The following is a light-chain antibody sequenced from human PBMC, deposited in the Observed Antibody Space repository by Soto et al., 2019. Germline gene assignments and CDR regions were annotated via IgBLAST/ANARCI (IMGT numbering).Light chain of an antibody. CDR1: QSVSSSY. CDR3: QQYGSSPQA. J-gene: IGKJ1*01. CDR2: GAS. V-gene: IGKV3-20*01. Sequence: GLSQSPGTLSLSPGERATLSCRASQSVSSSYLAWYQQKPGQAPRLLIYGASSRATGIPDRFSGSGSGTDFTLTISRLEPEDFAVYYCQQYGSSPQAFGQGTKAAIK.